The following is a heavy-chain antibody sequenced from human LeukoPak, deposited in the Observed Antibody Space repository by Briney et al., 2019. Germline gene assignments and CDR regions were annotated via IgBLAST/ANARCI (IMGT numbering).Heavy chain of an antibody. CDR1: GFTFSNAW. J-gene: IGHJ4*02. D-gene: IGHD2-2*01. CDR2: IKSKTDGGTT. CDR3: PKDGVCSSTSCYGFDY. Sequence: GGSLRLSCAASGFTFSNAWMSWVRQAPGKGLEWVGRIKSKTDGGTTDYAAPVKGRFTISRDDSKNTMNLKINSLKTEHTAVYSCPKDGVCSSTSCYGFDYWGQGPLVTVSS. V-gene: IGHV3-15*01.